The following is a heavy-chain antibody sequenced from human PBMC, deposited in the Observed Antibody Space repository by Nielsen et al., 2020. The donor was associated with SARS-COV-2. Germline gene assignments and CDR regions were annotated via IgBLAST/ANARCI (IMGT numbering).Heavy chain of an antibody. CDR1: GGSISSYY. CDR2: IYYSGST. D-gene: IGHD2-2*02. V-gene: IGHV4-59*08. CDR3: ARQNCSSTSCYTAMNWFDP. J-gene: IGHJ5*02. Sequence: SETLSLTCIVSGGSISSYYWSWIRQPPGKGLEWIGYIYYSGSTNYNPSLKSRVTISVDTSKNQFSLKLSSVTAADTAVYYCARQNCSSTSCYTAMNWFDPWGQGTLVTVSS.